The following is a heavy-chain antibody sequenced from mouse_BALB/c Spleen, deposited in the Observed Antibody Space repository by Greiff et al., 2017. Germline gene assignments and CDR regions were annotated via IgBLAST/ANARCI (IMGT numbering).Heavy chain of an antibody. V-gene: IGHV1-7*01. CDR1: GYTFTSYW. J-gene: IGHJ3*01. Sequence: QVQLQQSGAELAKPGASVKMSCKASGYTFTSYWMHSVKQRPGQGLEWIGYINPSTGYTEYNQKFKDKATLTADKSSSTAYMQLSSLTSEDSAVYYCASLHSRGFAYWGQGTLVTVSA. D-gene: IGHD1-2*01. CDR2: INPSTGYT. CDR3: ASLHSRGFAY.